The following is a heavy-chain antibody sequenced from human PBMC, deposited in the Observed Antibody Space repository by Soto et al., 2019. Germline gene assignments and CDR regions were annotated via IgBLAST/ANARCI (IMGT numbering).Heavy chain of an antibody. D-gene: IGHD6-19*01. Sequence: PSESLSLTCTLCGSCIMGYDWTGIRQSPERGLEWIGYIHYSGSANYNPSLNSRLTMSVDRSKSQFSMKLASVTAADTAVYYRARGVGGSGLNWFDPWGQGPLVTVSS. CDR2: IHYSGSA. J-gene: IGHJ5*02. V-gene: IGHV4-59*12. CDR3: ARGVGGSGLNWFDP. CDR1: GSCIMGYD.